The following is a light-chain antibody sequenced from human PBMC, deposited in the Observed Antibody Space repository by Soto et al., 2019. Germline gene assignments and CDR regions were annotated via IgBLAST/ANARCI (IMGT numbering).Light chain of an antibody. CDR1: ETVRSN. J-gene: IGKJ1*01. Sequence: VMAQSPDTLSVSPGERATLSYRASETVRSNLAWYQQKPGQAPRLLIYAASTRATGIPARFIGNGSGTEFTLTISSLQSEDFAVYYCQQYNNWWTFGQGTKVDI. V-gene: IGKV3D-15*01. CDR2: AAS. CDR3: QQYNNWWT.